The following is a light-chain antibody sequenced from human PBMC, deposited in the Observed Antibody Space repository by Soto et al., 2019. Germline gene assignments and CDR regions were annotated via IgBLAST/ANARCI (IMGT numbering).Light chain of an antibody. CDR3: QQYHSYSRT. CDR2: RAS. J-gene: IGKJ1*01. CDR1: QIIFSW. Sequence: DIQMTQSPSTLSASVGDRVTITCRASQIIFSWLAWYQQKPGTPPKLLIYRASTLHSGVPSRFSGSGSGTEFTLTISSLQPDDIATYYCQQYHSYSRTFGQGTKV. V-gene: IGKV1-5*03.